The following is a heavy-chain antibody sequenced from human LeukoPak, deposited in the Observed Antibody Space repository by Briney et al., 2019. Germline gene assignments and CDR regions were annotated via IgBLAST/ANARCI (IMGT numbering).Heavy chain of an antibody. V-gene: IGHV3-23*01. CDR1: GFTFSRYA. Sequence: GGSLRLSCAASGFTFSRYAMHWVRQAPGKGLEWVSAISGSGGSTYYADSVKGRFTISRDNSKNTLYLQMNSLRAEDTAVYYCARRSGSYPGYWGQGTLVTVSS. CDR2: ISGSGGST. CDR3: ARRSGSYPGY. J-gene: IGHJ4*02. D-gene: IGHD1-26*01.